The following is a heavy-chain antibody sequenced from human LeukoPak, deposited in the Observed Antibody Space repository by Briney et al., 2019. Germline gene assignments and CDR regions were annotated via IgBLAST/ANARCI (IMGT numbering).Heavy chain of an antibody. V-gene: IGHV1-2*04. Sequence: ASVKVSCKASGYTFTGHYMHWVRQAPGQGLEWMGQINPNSGGTNYAQKFQGWVTMTRDTSISTAYMELSRLRSDDTAVYYCARGEPMDAPDYWGQGTLVTVSS. CDR1: GYTFTGHY. CDR2: INPNSGGT. J-gene: IGHJ4*02. CDR3: ARGEPMDAPDY. D-gene: IGHD1-14*01.